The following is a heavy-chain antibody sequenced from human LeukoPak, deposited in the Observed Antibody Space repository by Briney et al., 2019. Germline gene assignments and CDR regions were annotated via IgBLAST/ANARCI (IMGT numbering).Heavy chain of an antibody. CDR3: ARFYRGGLYLDY. J-gene: IGHJ4*02. D-gene: IGHD3/OR15-3a*01. Sequence: PSETLSLTCTVSRYSMSSGYYWSWIRQPPGKGLEWIGYIYYSGSTNYNPSLKSRVTISVDTSKNQFSLKLSSVTAADTAVYYCARFYRGGLYLDYWGQGTLVTVSS. CDR2: IYYSGST. V-gene: IGHV4-61*01. CDR1: RYSMSSGYY.